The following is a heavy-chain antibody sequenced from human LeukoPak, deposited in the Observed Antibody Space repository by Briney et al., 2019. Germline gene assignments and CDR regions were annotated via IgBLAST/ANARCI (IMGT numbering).Heavy chain of an antibody. CDR2: ISSSGSTI. CDR3: ARSTAVAGEYYFDY. CDR1: GFTFSSYE. Sequence: GGSLRLSCAASGFTFSSYEMNWVPQAPGKGLEWVSYISSSGSTIYYADSVKGRFTISRDNAKNSLYLQMNSLRAEDTAVYYCARSTAVAGEYYFDYWGQGTLVTVSS. J-gene: IGHJ4*02. D-gene: IGHD6-19*01. V-gene: IGHV3-48*03.